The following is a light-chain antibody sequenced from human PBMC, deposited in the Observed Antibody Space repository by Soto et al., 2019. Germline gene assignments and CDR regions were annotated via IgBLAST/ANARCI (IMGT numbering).Light chain of an antibody. CDR2: DAS. CDR3: QQRSDWPST. J-gene: IGKJ4*01. CDR1: QSVSRY. Sequence: EIVLTQSPATLSLSPGERATLSCRASQSVSRYLAWYQQKPGQAPRLLIYDASNRATGIPARFSGSGSGTDVTLTISSREPEDFAVYYGQQRSDWPSTFGGGTKVQIK. V-gene: IGKV3-11*01.